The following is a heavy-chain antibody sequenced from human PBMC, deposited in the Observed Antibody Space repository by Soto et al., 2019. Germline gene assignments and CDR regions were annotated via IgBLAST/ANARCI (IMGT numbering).Heavy chain of an antibody. V-gene: IGHV3-7*01. J-gene: IGHJ4*02. CDR3: ARMYCSSTSCYAGFGY. D-gene: IGHD2-2*01. CDR2: IKQAGSEK. Sequence: EVQLVESGGGLVQPGGSLRLSCAASGFTFSSYWMSWVRQAPGKGLEWVANIKQAGSEKYYVDSVKGRFTISRDNAKNSLYLQMNSLRAEDTAVYYCARMYCSSTSCYAGFGYWGQGTLVTVSS. CDR1: GFTFSSYW.